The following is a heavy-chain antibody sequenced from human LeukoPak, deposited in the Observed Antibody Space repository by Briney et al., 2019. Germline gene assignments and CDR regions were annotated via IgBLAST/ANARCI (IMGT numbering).Heavy chain of an antibody. V-gene: IGHV4-34*01. CDR1: GGSFSGYY. J-gene: IGHJ3*02. Sequence: SETLSLTCAVYGGSFSGYYWSWIRQPPGKGLEWIGEINHSGSTNYNSSLKSRVTISVDTSKNQFSLKLSSVTAADTAVYYCARRPKANSRITMVRGVRRGAFDIWGQGTMVTVSS. CDR3: ARRPKANSRITMVRGVRRGAFDI. CDR2: INHSGST. D-gene: IGHD3-10*01.